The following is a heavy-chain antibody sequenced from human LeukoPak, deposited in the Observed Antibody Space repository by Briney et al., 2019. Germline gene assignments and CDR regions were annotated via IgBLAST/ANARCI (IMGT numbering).Heavy chain of an antibody. CDR3: ATLVSTRYYFDY. CDR2: TYYRSKWYN. D-gene: IGHD5/OR15-5a*01. J-gene: IGHJ4*02. CDR1: GDSVSSNSAA. V-gene: IGHV6-1*01. Sequence: SQTLSLTCAISGDSVSSNSAAWNWIRQSPSRGLEWLGRTYYRSKWYNDYAVSVKSRITINPDTSKNQFSLRLTSVTAADTAVYFCATLVSTRYYFDYWGQGTLVTVSS.